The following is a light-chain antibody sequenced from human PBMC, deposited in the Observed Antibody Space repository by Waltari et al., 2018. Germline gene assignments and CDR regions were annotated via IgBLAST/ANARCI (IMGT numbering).Light chain of an antibody. CDR2: PVN. Sequence: QSALTQPPPASGSPGQSVTISCTGTSRDIGGYNSVSGYQHHPGQAPNLMISPVNRRPSGVPDRFSGSKSGNTASLTVSGLQSEDEADYYCSSYAGSNNLVFGGGTKLTVL. V-gene: IGLV2-8*01. J-gene: IGLJ2*01. CDR3: SSYAGSNNLV. CDR1: SRDIGGYNS.